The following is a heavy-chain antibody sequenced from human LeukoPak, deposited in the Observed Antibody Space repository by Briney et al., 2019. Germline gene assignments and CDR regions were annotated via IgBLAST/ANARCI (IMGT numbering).Heavy chain of an antibody. V-gene: IGHV3-7*01. D-gene: IGHD6-19*01. CDR3: ARDSGAGSGAIDY. Sequence: GGSLRLSCAASGFTFSSYWMSWVRQAPGKGLEWVANIKQDGSEKYYMDSVKGRFTISRDNAKNSLYLQMNSLRAEDTAVYYCARDSGAGSGAIDYWGQGTLVTVSS. CDR1: GFTFSSYW. CDR2: IKQDGSEK. J-gene: IGHJ4*02.